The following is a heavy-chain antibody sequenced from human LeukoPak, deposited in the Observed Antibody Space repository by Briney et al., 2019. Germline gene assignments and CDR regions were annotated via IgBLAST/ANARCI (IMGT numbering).Heavy chain of an antibody. CDR1: GGTISSSRYY. V-gene: IGHV4-39*07. CDR2: INHSGST. J-gene: IGHJ4*02. D-gene: IGHD2-15*01. CDR3: ASQYCSGGSCYYHFDY. Sequence: PSETLSLTCTVSGGTISSSRYYWGWIRQPPGKGLEWIGEINHSGSTNYNPSLKSRVTISVDTSKNQFSLKLSSVTAADTAVYYCASQYCSGGSCYYHFDYWGQGTLVTVSS.